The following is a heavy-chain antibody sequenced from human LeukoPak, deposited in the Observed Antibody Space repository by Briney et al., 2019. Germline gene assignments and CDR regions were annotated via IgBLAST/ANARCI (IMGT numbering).Heavy chain of an antibody. CDR2: IYYSGST. CDR1: GGSISSGGYY. D-gene: IGHD2-15*01. CDR3: ARDSADCSGGSCYNIRGAFVI. V-gene: IGHV4-31*03. J-gene: IGHJ3*02. Sequence: SETLSLTCTVSGGSISSGGYYWSWIRQHPGKGLEWIGYIYYSGSTYYNPSLKSRVTISVDTSKNQFSLKLSSVTAADTAVYYCARDSADCSGGSCYNIRGAFVIWGQGTMVTVSS.